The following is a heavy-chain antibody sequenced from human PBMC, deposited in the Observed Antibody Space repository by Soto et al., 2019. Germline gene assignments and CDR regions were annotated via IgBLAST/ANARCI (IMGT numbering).Heavy chain of an antibody. Sequence: GGSLRLSCAASGFTFSNYAMSWVRQAPGKGLEWVASITSSGGSTHSADSVKGRFIISRDNSKNTLFLQMNSLRAEDTAVYYCAPSRTVFWGQGTLVTVSS. J-gene: IGHJ4*02. CDR2: ITSSGGST. D-gene: IGHD4-4*01. CDR3: APSRTVF. CDR1: GFTFSNYA. V-gene: IGHV3-23*01.